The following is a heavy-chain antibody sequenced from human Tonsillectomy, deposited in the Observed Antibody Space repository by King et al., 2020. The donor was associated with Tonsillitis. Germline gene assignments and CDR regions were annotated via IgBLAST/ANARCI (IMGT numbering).Heavy chain of an antibody. J-gene: IGHJ2*01. V-gene: IGHV6-1*01. CDR3: ARGPYGLGGDDVNWYCDL. Sequence: VQLQQSGPGLVKPSQTLSLTCAISGDSVSSNSAAWNWIRQSPSRGLEWLGRTYYRSKWYNDYAVSVKSRITINPDTSKNQFSLQLNSVTPEDTAVYYCARGPYGLGGDDVNWYCDLWGRGTLVTVSS. CDR1: GDSVSSNSAA. CDR2: TYYRSKWYN. D-gene: IGHD3-10*01.